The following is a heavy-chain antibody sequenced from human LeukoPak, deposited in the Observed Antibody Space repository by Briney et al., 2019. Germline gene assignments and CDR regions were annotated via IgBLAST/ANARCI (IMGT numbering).Heavy chain of an antibody. CDR3: AKGKGLPHYYYYGMDV. CDR1: GFTFSTSA. J-gene: IGHJ6*02. CDR2: IGGSGDTT. V-gene: IGHV3-23*01. Sequence: GGSLRLSCAASGFTFSTSAMNWVRQAPGKGLEWVSVIGGSGDTTYYADSVRGRFTISRDNFKNTLYLQMNSLTAEDTAIYYCAKGKGLPHYYYYGMDVWGQGTTVTASS.